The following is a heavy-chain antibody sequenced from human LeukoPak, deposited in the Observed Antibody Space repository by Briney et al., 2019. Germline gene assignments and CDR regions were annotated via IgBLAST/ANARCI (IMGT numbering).Heavy chain of an antibody. CDR3: ARDQLHCTGTSCYIDY. J-gene: IGHJ4*02. CDR2: IYTSGST. V-gene: IGHV4-61*02. D-gene: IGHD2-2*02. Sequence: SQTLSLTCTVSGDSISSGSYYWSWIRQPAGKGLEWIGRIYTSGSTNYNPSLKSRVTISIDTSKNQFSLKLSSVTAADTAVYYCARDQLHCTGTSCYIDYWGQGTLVTVSS. CDR1: GDSISSGSYY.